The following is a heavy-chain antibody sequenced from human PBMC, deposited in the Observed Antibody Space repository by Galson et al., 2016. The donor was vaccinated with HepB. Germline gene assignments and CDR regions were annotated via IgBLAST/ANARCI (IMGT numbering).Heavy chain of an antibody. CDR1: GGSINSYY. V-gene: IGHV4-59*01. D-gene: IGHD6-13*01. Sequence: ETLSLTCTVSGGSINSYYWSWIRQPPGKGLEWIGYIYYSGSTNYNPSLRSRITMSVDTSQNQFSLNLRSVTTADTAVYYGARVAAASYYYGMDVWGQGTTVTVSS. J-gene: IGHJ6*02. CDR2: IYYSGST. CDR3: ARVAAASYYYGMDV.